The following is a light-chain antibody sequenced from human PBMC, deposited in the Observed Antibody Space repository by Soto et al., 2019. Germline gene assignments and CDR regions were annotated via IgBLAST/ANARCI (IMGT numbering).Light chain of an antibody. V-gene: IGKV1-5*01. Sequence: DIQMTQSPSTLPASVGDRVTITCRASQSISNWLAWYQQKPGKAPKVLIYDASSLKSGVPSRFSGSGSGTEFTLTISSLQPDDFATYYCQQYNTYVAFGGGTKVDIK. CDR3: QQYNTYVA. CDR2: DAS. J-gene: IGKJ4*01. CDR1: QSISNW.